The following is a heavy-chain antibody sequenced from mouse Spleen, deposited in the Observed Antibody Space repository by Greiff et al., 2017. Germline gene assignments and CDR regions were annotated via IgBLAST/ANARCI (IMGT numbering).Heavy chain of an antibody. V-gene: IGHV1-69*01. CDR1: GYTFTSYW. CDR2: IDPSDSYT. CDR3: ARSLGVTYLDY. D-gene: IGHD2-1*01. Sequence: QVQLQQPGAELVMPGASVKLSCKASGYTFTSYWMHWVKQRPGQGLEWIGEIDPSDSYTNYNQKFKGKATLTVDKSSSTAYMQLSSLTSEDSAVYYCARSLGVTYLDYWGQGTTLTVSS. J-gene: IGHJ2*01.